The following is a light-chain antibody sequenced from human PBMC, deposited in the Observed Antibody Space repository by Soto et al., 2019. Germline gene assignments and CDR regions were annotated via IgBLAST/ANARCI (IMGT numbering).Light chain of an antibody. CDR3: QQYEKWPLT. V-gene: IGKV3D-15*01. J-gene: IGKJ4*01. CDR1: QSVTTQ. Sequence: EVVLTQSPGSLSLSPGERATLSCRASQSVTTQLAWYQQKPGQGPRLLIYGASTRATGIPARFSGSGSGTEFTLTISSLQSEDFAVYHCQQYEKWPLTFGGGTKVDIK. CDR2: GAS.